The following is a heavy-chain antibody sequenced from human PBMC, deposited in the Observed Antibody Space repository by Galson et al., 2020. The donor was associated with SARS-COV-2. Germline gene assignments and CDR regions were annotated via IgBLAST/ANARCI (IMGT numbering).Heavy chain of an antibody. CDR1: GGSISSYY. Sequence: SATLSLTCTVSGGSISSYYWSWIRQPPGKGLEWIGYIYYSGSTNYNPSLKSRVTISVDTSKNQFSLKLSSVTAADTAVYYCARTAVPWLRLGERYYYMDVGGKGTTVTVS. J-gene: IGHJ6*03. V-gene: IGHV4-59*08. CDR2: IYYSGST. CDR3: ARTAVPWLRLGERYYYMDV. D-gene: IGHD5-12*01.